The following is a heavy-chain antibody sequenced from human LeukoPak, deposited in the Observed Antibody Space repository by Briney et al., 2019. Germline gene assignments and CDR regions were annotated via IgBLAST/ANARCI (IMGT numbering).Heavy chain of an antibody. CDR3: ATGTPRWYEDAFDI. D-gene: IGHD6-13*01. Sequence: PSETLSLTCTVPGGSISSYYWSWIRQPAGKGLEWIGRIYTSGSTNYNSSPKSRVTMSVETSKTQFSLKLSSVTAADTAVYYCATGTPRWYEDAFDIWGQGTMVTVSS. J-gene: IGHJ3*02. CDR1: GGSISSYY. V-gene: IGHV4-4*07. CDR2: IYTSGST.